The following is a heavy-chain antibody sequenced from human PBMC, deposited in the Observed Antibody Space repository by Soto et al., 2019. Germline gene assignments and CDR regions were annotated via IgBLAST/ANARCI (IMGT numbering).Heavy chain of an antibody. CDR2: IYYSGST. Sequence: QVQLQESGPGLVKPSQTLSLTCTVSGGSISSGGYYWSWIRQHPGKCLEWIGYIYYSGSTYYNPSLKSRVTISVDPSKNQFSLKLSSVTAEDTAVYYCARDAERVRGVPLPGWYFDLWGRGTLVTVSS. V-gene: IGHV4-31*03. CDR3: ARDAERVRGVPLPGWYFDL. J-gene: IGHJ2*01. D-gene: IGHD3-10*01. CDR1: GGSISSGGYY.